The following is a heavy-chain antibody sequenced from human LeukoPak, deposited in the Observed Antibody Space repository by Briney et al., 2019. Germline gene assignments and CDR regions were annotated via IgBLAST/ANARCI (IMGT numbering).Heavy chain of an antibody. V-gene: IGHV1-69*13. CDR3: ATPGGYFDWLFLN. D-gene: IGHD3-9*01. CDR2: IIPIFGTA. CDR1: GGTFSSYA. Sequence: GASVKVSCKASGGTFSSYAISWVRQAPGQGLEWMGGIIPIFGTANYARKFQGRVTITADESTSTAYMELSGLRSEDTAVYYCATPGGYFDWLFLNWGQGTLVTVSS. J-gene: IGHJ4*02.